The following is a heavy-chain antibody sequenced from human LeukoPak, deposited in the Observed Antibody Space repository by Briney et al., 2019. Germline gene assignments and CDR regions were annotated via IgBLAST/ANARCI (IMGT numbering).Heavy chain of an antibody. CDR2: INRDGDTT. CDR3: AKRPPVGSGQGLDY. Sequence: PGGSLRLSCVASGFTFDDYAMHWPRQTPGKGLEWVSLINRDGDTTYYADSVKGRFTIYRDNRKNSLYLQMNSLRTEDTALYYCAKRPPVGSGQGLDYWGQGTLVTVSS. CDR1: GFTFDDYA. D-gene: IGHD1-26*01. J-gene: IGHJ4*02. V-gene: IGHV3-43*02.